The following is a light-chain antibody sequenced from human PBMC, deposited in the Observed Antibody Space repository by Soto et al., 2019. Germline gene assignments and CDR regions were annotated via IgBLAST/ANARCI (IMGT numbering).Light chain of an antibody. CDR3: QQYHSYPES. CDR1: QGISSF. Sequence: DIQMTQSPSSLSASVGDRVNITCRASQGISSFLAWFQQKPGKAPKSLIYDASTLQSGVSSRFSRSGSDTQFTLTISSLQPEDFATYYCQQYHSYPESFGQGTKVEIK. V-gene: IGKV1-16*01. CDR2: DAS. J-gene: IGKJ1*01.